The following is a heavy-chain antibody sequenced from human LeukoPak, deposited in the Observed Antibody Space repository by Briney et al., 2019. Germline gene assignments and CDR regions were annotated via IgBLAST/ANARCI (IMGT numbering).Heavy chain of an antibody. CDR1: GFTVSSNY. CDR3: ARVGYSSGWIRH. CDR2: IYSGGGT. J-gene: IGHJ4*02. V-gene: IGHV3-53*01. Sequence: GGSLRLSCAASGFTVSSNYMSWVRQAPGKGLEWVSIIYSGGGTYYADSVKGRFTISRDSSKNTLYLQMNSLRAEDTAVYYCARVGYSSGWIRHWAQGTLVTVSS. D-gene: IGHD6-19*01.